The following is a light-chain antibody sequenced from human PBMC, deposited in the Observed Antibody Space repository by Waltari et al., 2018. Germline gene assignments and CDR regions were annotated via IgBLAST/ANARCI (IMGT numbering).Light chain of an antibody. CDR1: SSDVGGYDY. V-gene: IGLV2-8*01. J-gene: IGLJ1*01. CDR3: SSYTSSNNCV. Sequence: SALTQPPSASGSPGQSVPISCTGTSSDVGGYDYVPWYQQHPGKAPKLIIYEVNKRPSGVPDRFSGSKSGNTASLTVSGLQAEDEADYYCSSYTSSNNCVFGTGTKVTVL. CDR2: EVN.